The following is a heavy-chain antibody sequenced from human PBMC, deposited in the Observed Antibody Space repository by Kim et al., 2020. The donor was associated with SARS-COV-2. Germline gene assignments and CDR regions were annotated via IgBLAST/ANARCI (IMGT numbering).Heavy chain of an antibody. D-gene: IGHD3-9*01. CDR2: IDPSDSYT. J-gene: IGHJ6*02. CDR1: GYSFTSYW. Sequence: GESLKISCKGSGYSFTSYWISWVRQMPGKGLEWMGRIDPSDSYTNYSPSFQGHVTISADKSISTAYLQWSSLKASDTAMYYCARQIHDYDILTDSGMDVWGQGTTVTVSS. V-gene: IGHV5-10-1*01. CDR3: ARQIHDYDILTDSGMDV.